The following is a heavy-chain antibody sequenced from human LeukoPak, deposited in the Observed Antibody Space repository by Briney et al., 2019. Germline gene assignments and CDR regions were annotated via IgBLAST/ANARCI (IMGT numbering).Heavy chain of an antibody. Sequence: GASVKVSCKASGYTFASYGISWVRQAPGQGLEWMGWISAYNDDTRYAQHLQGRDTLTTDTSTGTAYMELRSLTSDDTALYYCARDTALIITPGGPDYWGQGTLVTVSS. CDR1: GYTFASYG. CDR3: ARDTALIITPGGPDY. D-gene: IGHD3-10*01. J-gene: IGHJ4*02. CDR2: ISAYNDDT. V-gene: IGHV1-18*01.